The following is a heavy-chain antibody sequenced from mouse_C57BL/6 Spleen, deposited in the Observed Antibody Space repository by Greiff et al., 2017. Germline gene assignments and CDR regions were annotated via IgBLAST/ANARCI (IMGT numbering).Heavy chain of an antibody. Sequence: EVQLQDSGPGLVKPSQSLSLTCSVTGYSITSGYYWNWIRQFPGNKLEWMGYISYDGSNNYNPSLKNRISITRDTSKNQFFLKLNSVTTEDTATYYCAREKLRWYFDVWGTGTTVTVSS. CDR1: GYSITSGYY. CDR3: AREKLRWYFDV. J-gene: IGHJ1*03. V-gene: IGHV3-6*01. D-gene: IGHD1-1*01. CDR2: ISYDGSN.